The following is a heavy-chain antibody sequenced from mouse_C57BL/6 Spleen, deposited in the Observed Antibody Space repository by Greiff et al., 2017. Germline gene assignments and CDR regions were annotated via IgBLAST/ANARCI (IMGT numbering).Heavy chain of an antibody. J-gene: IGHJ1*03. Sequence: QVQLKQPGAELVKPGASVKLSCKASGYTFTSYWMHWVKQRPGQGLEWIGMIHPNSGSTNYNEKFKSKATLTVDKSSSTAYMQLSSLTSEDSAVYYCARGGTVVALYWYFDVWGTGTTVTVSS. V-gene: IGHV1-64*01. CDR3: ARGGTVVALYWYFDV. D-gene: IGHD1-1*01. CDR1: GYTFTSYW. CDR2: IHPNSGST.